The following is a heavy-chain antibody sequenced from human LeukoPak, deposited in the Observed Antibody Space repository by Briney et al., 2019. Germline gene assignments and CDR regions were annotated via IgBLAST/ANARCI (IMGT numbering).Heavy chain of an antibody. V-gene: IGHV4-59*08. CDR2: IYYSGGT. CDR3: ARLGFSNSGSYLAPSDY. D-gene: IGHD1-26*01. J-gene: IGHJ4*02. CDR1: GGSISSYY. Sequence: KPSETLSLTCPVSGGSISSYYWSWIRQPPGKGMEWIGYIYYSGGTNYNPSLKSRVTISVDTSKNQFSLKLSSVTAADTAVYYCARLGFSNSGSYLAPSDYWGQGTLVTVSS.